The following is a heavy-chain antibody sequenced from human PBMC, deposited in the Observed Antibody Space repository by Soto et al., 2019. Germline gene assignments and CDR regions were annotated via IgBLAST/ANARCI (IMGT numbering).Heavy chain of an antibody. CDR2: INHSGST. J-gene: IGHJ4*02. V-gene: IGHV4-34*01. Sequence: SETLSLTCAVYGGSFSGYYWSWIRQPPGKGLEWIGEINHSGSTNYNPSLKSRVTISVDTSKNQFSLKLSSVTAADTAVYYCERAAPIFGVVKYYFDYWGQGTLVTVSS. D-gene: IGHD3-3*01. CDR1: GGSFSGYY. CDR3: ERAAPIFGVVKYYFDY.